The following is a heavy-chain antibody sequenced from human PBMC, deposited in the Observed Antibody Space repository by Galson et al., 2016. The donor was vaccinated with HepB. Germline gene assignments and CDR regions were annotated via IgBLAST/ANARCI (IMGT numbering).Heavy chain of an antibody. CDR3: VKDFYGSGSYFSVGHDH. CDR2: IKGGGASP. J-gene: IGHJ4*02. D-gene: IGHD3-10*01. V-gene: IGHV3-23*01. CDR1: GFNFGNYA. Sequence: SLRLSCAASGFNFGNYAMNWVRQAPGKGPEWVSSIKGGGASPQYADSVTGRFTISRDNTHNTLHLQMNSLRAEDTAVYYCVKDFYGSGSYFSVGHDHWGQGTLVTVSS.